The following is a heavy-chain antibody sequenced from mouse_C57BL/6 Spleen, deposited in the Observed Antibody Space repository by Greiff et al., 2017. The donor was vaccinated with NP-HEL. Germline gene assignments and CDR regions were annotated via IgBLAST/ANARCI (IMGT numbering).Heavy chain of an antibody. D-gene: IGHD1-1*01. V-gene: IGHV3-6*01. J-gene: IGHJ2*01. CDR2: ISYDGSN. CDR1: GYSITSGYY. Sequence: EVQLQQSGPGLVKPSQSLSLTCSVTGYSITSGYYWNWIRQFPGNKLEWMGYISYDGSNNYNPSLKNRISITRDTSKNQFFLKLNSVTTEDTATYYCASGDYYGSGDYWGQGTTLTVSS. CDR3: ASGDYYGSGDY.